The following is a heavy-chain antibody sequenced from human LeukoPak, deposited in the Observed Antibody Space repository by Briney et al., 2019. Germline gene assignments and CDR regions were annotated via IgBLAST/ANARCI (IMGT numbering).Heavy chain of an antibody. CDR3: ARHQGRDGYMPFGY. Sequence: SETLSLTCTVSGGSISSYYWSWIRQPPGKGLEWIGYIYTSGSTNYNPSLKSRVTISVDTSKNQFSLKLSSVTAADTAVYYCARHQGRDGYMPFGYWGQGTLVTASS. D-gene: IGHD5-24*01. V-gene: IGHV4-4*09. J-gene: IGHJ4*02. CDR1: GGSISSYY. CDR2: IYTSGST.